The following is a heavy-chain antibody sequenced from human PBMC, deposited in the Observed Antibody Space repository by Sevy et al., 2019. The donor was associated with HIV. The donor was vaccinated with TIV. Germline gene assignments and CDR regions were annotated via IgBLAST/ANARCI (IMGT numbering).Heavy chain of an antibody. CDR2: ISGSGDSK. J-gene: IGHJ5*02. CDR1: GFNFHSYA. CDR3: AKVGDGFWSGPEINWFDP. D-gene: IGHD3-3*01. Sequence: GESLKISCAASGFNFHSYAMTWVRQAPGKGLEWVAAISGSGDSKYYADSMRGRFSLSRDNLKNTVFLQLNSLRVEDTAVYFCAKVGDGFWSGPEINWFDPWGPGTLVTVSS. V-gene: IGHV3-23*01.